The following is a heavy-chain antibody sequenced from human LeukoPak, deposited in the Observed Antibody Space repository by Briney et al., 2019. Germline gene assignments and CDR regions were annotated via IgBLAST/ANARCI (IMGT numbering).Heavy chain of an antibody. CDR2: IIPIFGTA. CDR3: VKIKPGGASFDY. Sequence: SVKVSCKASGGTFSSYAISWVRQAPGQGLEWMGGIIPIFGTANYAQKLQGRVTITADESTSTAYMELSSLRSEDTAVYYCVKIKPGGASFDYWGQGTLVTVSS. V-gene: IGHV1-69*13. D-gene: IGHD1-26*01. J-gene: IGHJ4*02. CDR1: GGTFSSYA.